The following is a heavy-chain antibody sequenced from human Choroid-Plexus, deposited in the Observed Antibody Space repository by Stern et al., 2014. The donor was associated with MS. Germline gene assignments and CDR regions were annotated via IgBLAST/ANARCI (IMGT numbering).Heavy chain of an antibody. Sequence: QLQLQESGPGLVKHSETLSLTCAVSGDSISSYTHYWAWLRQPPGQGLEWIGSLYYSRASYSTPSLQSPVTKSVDSSRNHFSLRLNSGTAADTAVYYCAKHACTGAACPFDLWGQGTLVTVSS. V-gene: IGHV4-39*01. CDR3: AKHACTGAACPFDL. J-gene: IGHJ4*02. D-gene: IGHD2-8*02. CDR1: GDSISSYTHY. CDR2: LYYSRAS.